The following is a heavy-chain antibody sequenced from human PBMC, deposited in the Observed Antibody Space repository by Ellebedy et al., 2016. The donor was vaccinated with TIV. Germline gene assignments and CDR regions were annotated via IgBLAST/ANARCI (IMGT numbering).Heavy chain of an antibody. D-gene: IGHD5-24*01. J-gene: IGHJ4*02. CDR2: INPNSGGT. Sequence: ASVKVSCXASGHTFTGDYMHWVRQAPGQGFEWMGWINPNSGGTNYAQKFQGRVTMTRDTSISAAYMELSRLTSDDTAVYYCARVRWLQPELYYFDSWGQGTLVTVSS. V-gene: IGHV1-2*02. CDR1: GHTFTGDY. CDR3: ARVRWLQPELYYFDS.